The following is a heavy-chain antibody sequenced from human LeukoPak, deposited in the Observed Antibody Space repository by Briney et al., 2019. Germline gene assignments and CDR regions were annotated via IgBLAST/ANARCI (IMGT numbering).Heavy chain of an antibody. CDR1: GYTFTSYD. CDR3: ARGGGFSSYGSGTYRWSDQNWFDP. V-gene: IGHV1-2*02. D-gene: IGHD3-10*01. J-gene: IGHJ5*02. Sequence: GASVKVSCKASGYTFTSYDINWVRQATGQGLEWMGWINPNTGVTKYAQKFQGRVTMTRDTSISTAYMELSRLRPDDTAVYYCARGGGFSSYGSGTYRWSDQNWFDPWGQGTLVTVSS. CDR2: INPNTGVT.